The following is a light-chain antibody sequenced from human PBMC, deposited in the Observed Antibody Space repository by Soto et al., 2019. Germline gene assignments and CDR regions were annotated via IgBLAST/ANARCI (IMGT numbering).Light chain of an antibody. CDR3: AAWDDSLNGYV. J-gene: IGLJ1*01. CDR2: SNN. Sequence: QSVLTQPPSASGTPGQRVTISCSGSSSHIGSNTVNWYQQLPGTAPKLIIYSNNQRPSGVPDRFSGSKSGTSASLAISGLQSDDEDDYYCAAWDDSLNGYVFGTGTKLTVL. CDR1: SSHIGSNT. V-gene: IGLV1-44*01.